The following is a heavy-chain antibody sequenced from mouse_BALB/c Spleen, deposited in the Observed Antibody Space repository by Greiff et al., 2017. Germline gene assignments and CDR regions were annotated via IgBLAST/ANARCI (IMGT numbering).Heavy chain of an antibody. CDR2: IRSKSNNYAT. D-gene: IGHD2-4*01. CDR1: GFTFNTYA. CDR3: VRHGLTMDY. J-gene: IGHJ4*01. Sequence: EVKVVESGGGLVQPKGSLKLSCAASGFTFNTYAMNWVRQAPGKGLEWVARIRSKSNNYATYYADSVKDRFTISRDDSQSMLYLQMNNLKTEDTAMYYCVRHGLTMDYWGQGTSVTVSS. V-gene: IGHV10-1*02.